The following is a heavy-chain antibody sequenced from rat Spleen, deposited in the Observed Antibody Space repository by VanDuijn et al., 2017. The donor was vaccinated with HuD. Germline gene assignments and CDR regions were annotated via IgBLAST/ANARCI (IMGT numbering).Heavy chain of an antibody. CDR1: GFTFSNYD. D-gene: IGHD1-6*01. V-gene: IGHV5-20*01. J-gene: IGHJ4*01. Sequence: EVQLVESGGGLVQPGRSMKLSCAASGFTFSNYDMAWVRQAPTKGLEWVASISYDGSSTYYRDSVKGRFTISRDNAKSTLYLQMDSLRSDDTATYYCTTSLPDVYYGSPGVMDAWGQGASVTVSS. CDR3: TTSLPDVYYGSPGVMDA. CDR2: ISYDGSST.